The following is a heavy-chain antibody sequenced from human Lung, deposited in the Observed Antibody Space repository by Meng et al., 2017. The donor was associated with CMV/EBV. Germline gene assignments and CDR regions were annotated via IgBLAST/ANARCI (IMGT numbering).Heavy chain of an antibody. J-gene: IGHJ4*02. CDR1: GVSISSNIR. CDR2: IDDSGST. Sequence: VHLLASVTALVKPSGTLSLSCGVSGVSISSNIRWTWVRQPPGKGLEWIGDIDDSGSTNYNPSLNSRISISLDKSKNHFSLKVNSVTAADTAVYYCARGKQDAWELLAYWGQGALVTVSS. V-gene: IGHV4-4*02. D-gene: IGHD1-26*01. CDR3: ARGKQDAWELLAY.